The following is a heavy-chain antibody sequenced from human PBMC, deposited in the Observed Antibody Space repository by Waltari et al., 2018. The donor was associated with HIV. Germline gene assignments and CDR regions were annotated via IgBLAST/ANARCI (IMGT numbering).Heavy chain of an antibody. D-gene: IGHD6-6*01. J-gene: IGHJ4*02. V-gene: IGHV3-33*08. CDR3: ARGYSSSRWIPLYH. CDR1: GFTFRTLA. CDR2: FWSDGAEI. Sequence: QVQLVESGGGVVQPGTSLTLSCDVSGFTFRTLAIHWVRQSPGKRLEWLAVFWSDGAEISYADSVKGRFTISKDSSQKTLYLHLTSLRAEDTALYYCARGYSSSRWIPLYHWGRGTLVTVSS.